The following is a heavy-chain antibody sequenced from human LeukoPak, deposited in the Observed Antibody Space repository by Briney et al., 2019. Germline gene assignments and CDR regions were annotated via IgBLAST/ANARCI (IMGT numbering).Heavy chain of an antibody. Sequence: LAGGSLRLSCAASGFTFTTYWMAWVRQAPGRGLEWVANIKRDGSVKYYVDSVKDRFTISRDNAKNSLYLQMNSLRAEDTALYYCVRDLSPAYGGHYYDAFDFWGQGTMVTVSS. CDR2: IKRDGSVK. CDR1: GFTFTTYW. CDR3: VRDLSPAYGGHYYDAFDF. D-gene: IGHD4-23*01. J-gene: IGHJ3*01. V-gene: IGHV3-7*01.